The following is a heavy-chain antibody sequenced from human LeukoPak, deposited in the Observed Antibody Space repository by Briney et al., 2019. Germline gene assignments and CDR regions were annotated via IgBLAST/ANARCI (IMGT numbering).Heavy chain of an antibody. CDR3: ARDQKVTPNLSDY. D-gene: IGHD4-11*01. CDR1: GGSISSGGYY. J-gene: IGHJ4*02. CDR2: IYYSGST. V-gene: IGHV4-31*03. Sequence: SETLSLTCTVSGGSISSGGYYWSWIRQHPGKGLEWIGYIYYSGSTYYNPSLKSRVTISVDTSKNQFSLKLSSVTAADTAVYYCARDQKVTPNLSDYWGQGTLVTVSS.